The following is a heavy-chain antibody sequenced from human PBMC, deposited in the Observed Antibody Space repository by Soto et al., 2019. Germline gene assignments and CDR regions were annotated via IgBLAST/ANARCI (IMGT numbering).Heavy chain of an antibody. CDR3: ARVGTGTPTYFDY. CDR1: GGXISXXGYX. CDR2: IYHSGST. J-gene: IGHJ4*02. Sequence: TLSLTCAVSGGXISXXGYXXSXXRQPPGKGLEWIGYIYHSGSTYYNPSLKSRVTISVDRSKNQFSLKLSSVTAADTAVYYCARVGTGTPTYFDYWGQGTLVTVSS. D-gene: IGHD1-7*01. V-gene: IGHV4-30-2*01.